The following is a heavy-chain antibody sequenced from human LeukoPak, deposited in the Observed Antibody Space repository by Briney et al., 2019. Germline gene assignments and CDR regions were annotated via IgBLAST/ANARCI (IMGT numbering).Heavy chain of an antibody. J-gene: IGHJ4*02. CDR1: GFTFSSYA. Sequence: GGSLRLSCAASGFTFSSYAMSWVRQAPGKGLEWVSAISGSGGSTYYADSVKGRFTTSRDNSKNTLYLQMNSLRAEDTAVYYCAKRPIMIVVALFDYWGQGTLVTVSS. D-gene: IGHD3-22*01. V-gene: IGHV3-23*01. CDR2: ISGSGGST. CDR3: AKRPIMIVVALFDY.